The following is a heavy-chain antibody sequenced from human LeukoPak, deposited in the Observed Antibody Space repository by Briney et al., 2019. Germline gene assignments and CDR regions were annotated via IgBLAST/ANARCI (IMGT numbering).Heavy chain of an antibody. CDR3: ARDLHYDILTGSPAATPYGMDV. J-gene: IGHJ6*02. Sequence: GGSLRLSCAASGFTFSDYYMSWIRQAPGEGLEWVSYISSSGSTIYYADSVKGRFTISRDNAKNSLYLQMNSLRAEDTAVYYCARDLHYDILTGSPAATPYGMDVWGQGTTVTVSS. V-gene: IGHV3-11*01. D-gene: IGHD3-9*01. CDR2: ISSSGSTI. CDR1: GFTFSDYY.